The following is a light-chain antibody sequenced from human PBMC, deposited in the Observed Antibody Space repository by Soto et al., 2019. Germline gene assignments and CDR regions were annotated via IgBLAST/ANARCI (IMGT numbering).Light chain of an antibody. CDR1: QSVSSRY. CDR2: GAS. V-gene: IGKV3-20*01. Sequence: EIVVTQSPGTLSLSPGERATLSCRASQSVSSRYLAWYQQKPGQAPRLLIYGASSRATGIPDRFSGRGSGTDFTLTISRLEPEDFAVYYCQQSGNAPPWTFGQGPKVEIK. J-gene: IGKJ1*01. CDR3: QQSGNAPPWT.